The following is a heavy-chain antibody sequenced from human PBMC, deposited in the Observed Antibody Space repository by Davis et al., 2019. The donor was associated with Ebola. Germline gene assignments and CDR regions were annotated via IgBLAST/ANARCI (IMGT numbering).Heavy chain of an antibody. D-gene: IGHD1-14*01. CDR3: AASAGTVGNFDY. V-gene: IGHV1-58*02. CDR1: VFTFTSSA. CDR2: IVVGSGNT. Sequence: SVKVSCKASVFTFTSSAMQWVRQARGQRLEWIGWIVVGSGNTNYAQKFQGRVTITRDMSTSTSYLDLSNVRSEDTAVYYYAASAGTVGNFDYWGQGTLVTVSS. J-gene: IGHJ4*01.